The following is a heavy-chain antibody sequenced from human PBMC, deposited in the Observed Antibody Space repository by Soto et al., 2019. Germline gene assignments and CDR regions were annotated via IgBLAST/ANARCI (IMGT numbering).Heavy chain of an antibody. CDR3: TKVKAIFGVVRKWYFVY. J-gene: IGHJ4*02. CDR1: GFAFENYA. D-gene: IGHD3-3*01. V-gene: IGHV3-9*01. Sequence: GGSLRLSCAASGFAFENYAMHWVRQAPGKGLEWVSGITYNIGNIYYAESVKGRFTISRDNAKNSLYLQMSSLRVEDTAFYYCTKVKAIFGVVRKWYFVYWGQGMLVTVSS. CDR2: ITYNIGNI.